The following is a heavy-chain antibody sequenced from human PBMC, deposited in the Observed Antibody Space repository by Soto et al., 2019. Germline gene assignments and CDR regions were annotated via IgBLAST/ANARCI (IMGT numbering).Heavy chain of an antibody. V-gene: IGHV3-30-3*01. CDR1: GFTFSSYA. J-gene: IGHJ6*04. Sequence: GGSLRLSCAASGFTFSSYAMHWVRQAPGKGLEWVAVISYDGSNKYYADSVKGRFTISRDNSKNTLYLQMNSLRAEDTAVYYCARDRGSSWQYHYYRLAVWGKGTTVTVAS. CDR3: ARDRGSSWQYHYYRLAV. CDR2: ISYDGSNK. D-gene: IGHD6-13*01.